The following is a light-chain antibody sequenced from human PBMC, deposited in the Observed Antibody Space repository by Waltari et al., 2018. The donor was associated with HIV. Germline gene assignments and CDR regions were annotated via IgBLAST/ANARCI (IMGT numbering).Light chain of an antibody. V-gene: IGLV2-23*02. CDR2: EVT. CDR3: CSCPRSGIRYV. J-gene: IGLJ1*01. CDR1: SSNVGSDAL. Sequence: QSALTQPASVSGSPGQSITISCTGTSSNVGSDALVSWFQQPPGEAPKLIIYEVTKRPSGVSKRFSGASSGNTASLTISGLQAEDEADYYCCSCPRSGIRYVFGTGTKVTVL.